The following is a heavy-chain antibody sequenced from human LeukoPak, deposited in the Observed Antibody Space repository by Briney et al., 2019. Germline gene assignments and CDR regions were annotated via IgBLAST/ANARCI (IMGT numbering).Heavy chain of an antibody. D-gene: IGHD2-8*01. CDR2: ISGSGGST. Sequence: GGSLRLSCAASGFTFSNYGMNWVRRAPGKGLEWVSAISGSGGSTYYANSVKGRFTISRDNYKSTLYLQMSSLRAEDTAVYYCAKGRDSYAILDYWGQGTLVTVSS. CDR3: AKGRDSYAILDY. CDR1: GFTFSNYG. V-gene: IGHV3-23*01. J-gene: IGHJ4*02.